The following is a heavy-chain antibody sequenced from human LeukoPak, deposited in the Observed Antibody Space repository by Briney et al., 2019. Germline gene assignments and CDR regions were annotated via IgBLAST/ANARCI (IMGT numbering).Heavy chain of an antibody. CDR1: SGSISSSNW. D-gene: IGHD3-3*01. J-gene: IGHJ2*01. CDR3: ARRITMRVSRGYFYL. V-gene: IGHV4-4*02. Sequence: SGTLSLTCAVSSGSISSSNWWSWVRQPTGKGLEWIGEIYHSGSTNYNPSLKSRVTISLDKSKNQFSLKLSSVTAADAAVDVYARRITMRVSRGYFYLWGRGTLVTVSS. CDR2: IYHSGST.